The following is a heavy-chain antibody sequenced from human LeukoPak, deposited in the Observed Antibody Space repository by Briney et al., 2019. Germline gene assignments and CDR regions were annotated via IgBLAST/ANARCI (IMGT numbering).Heavy chain of an antibody. CDR1: GGSISSGSYY. CDR2: IYYSGST. V-gene: IGHV4-39*01. J-gene: IGHJ4*02. CDR3: ARHKTLLSFGEFNFDY. D-gene: IGHD3-10*01. Sequence: SETLSPTCTVSGGSISSGSYYWGWIRQPPGKGLEWIGSIYYSGSTYYNPSLRSRVTVSVDTSKGQFSLKLSSVTAADSAVYYCARHKTLLSFGEFNFDYWGQGTLVTVSS.